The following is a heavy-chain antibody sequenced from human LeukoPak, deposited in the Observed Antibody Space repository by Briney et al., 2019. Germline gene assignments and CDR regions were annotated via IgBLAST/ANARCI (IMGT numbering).Heavy chain of an antibody. CDR1: GYTFTSYY. D-gene: IGHD3-10*01. CDR2: INPSGGST. CDR3: ARGKITMSRGVTIRKGPPEDYSYMDV. Sequence: ASVKVSCKASGYTFTSYYMHWVRQAPGQGLEWMGIINPSGGSTSYAQKFQGRVTMTRDMSTSTVYMELSSLRSEDTAVYYCARGKITMSRGVTIRKGPPEDYSYMDVWGKGTTVTVSS. J-gene: IGHJ6*03. V-gene: IGHV1-46*01.